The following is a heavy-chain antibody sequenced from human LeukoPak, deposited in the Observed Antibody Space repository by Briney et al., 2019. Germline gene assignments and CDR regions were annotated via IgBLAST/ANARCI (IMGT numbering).Heavy chain of an antibody. CDR3: ARDIPIVGATAGFDY. CDR1: GGSVSSNSAA. V-gene: IGHV6-1*01. CDR2: TYYRSKWYN. D-gene: IGHD1-26*01. Sequence: SQTLSLTCAISGGSVSSNSAAWNWIRQSPSRGLEWLGRTYYRSKWYNDYAVSVKSRITINPETSKNQFSLQLNSVTPEDTAVYYCARDIPIVGATAGFDYWGQGTLVTVSS. J-gene: IGHJ4*02.